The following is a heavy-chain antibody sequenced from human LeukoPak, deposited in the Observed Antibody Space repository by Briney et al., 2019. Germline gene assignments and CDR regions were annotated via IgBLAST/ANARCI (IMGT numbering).Heavy chain of an antibody. CDR2: INHSGST. CDR3: ARARTLQYYYGSGSYSGWFDP. V-gene: IGHV4-34*01. D-gene: IGHD3-10*01. J-gene: IGHJ5*02. CDR1: GGSFSGYY. Sequence: SETLSLTCAVYGGSFSGYYWSWIRQPPGKGLEWIGEINHSGSTNYNPSLNSRVTISVDTSKNQFSLKLSSVTAADTAVYYCARARTLQYYYGSGSYSGWFDPWGQGTLVTVSS.